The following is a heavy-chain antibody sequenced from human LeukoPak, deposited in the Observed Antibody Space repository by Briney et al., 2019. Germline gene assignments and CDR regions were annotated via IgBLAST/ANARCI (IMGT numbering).Heavy chain of an antibody. Sequence: GGSLRLSCAASGFTSSSYAMSWVRQAPGKGLEWVSAISGSGGSTYYADSVKGRFTISRDNSKNTLYPQMNSLRSEDTAVYFCARAGFGRADAFDIWGQGTMVTVSS. CDR3: ARAGFGRADAFDI. CDR2: ISGSGGST. CDR1: GFTSSSYA. V-gene: IGHV3-23*01. D-gene: IGHD3-10*01. J-gene: IGHJ3*02.